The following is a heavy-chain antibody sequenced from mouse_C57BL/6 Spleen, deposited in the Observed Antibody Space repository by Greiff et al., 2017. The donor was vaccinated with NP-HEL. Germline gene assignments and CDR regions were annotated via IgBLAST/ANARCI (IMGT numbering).Heavy chain of an antibody. CDR3: ARLEGNGY. CDR2: IDPSDSYT. CDR1: GYTFTSYW. V-gene: IGHV1-69*01. D-gene: IGHD2-1*01. Sequence: QVQLQQSGAELVMPGASVKLSCKASGYTFTSYWMHWVKQRPGQGLEWIGEIDPSDSYTNYNQKFKGKSTLTVDKSSSTAYMQLSSLTSEDSAVYYCARLEGNGYWGQGTTLTVSS. J-gene: IGHJ2*01.